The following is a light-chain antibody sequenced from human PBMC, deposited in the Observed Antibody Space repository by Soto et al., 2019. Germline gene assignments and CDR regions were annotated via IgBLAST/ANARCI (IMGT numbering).Light chain of an antibody. J-gene: IGKJ2*01. Sequence: EIVMTQSPATLSVSPGERATLSCRASQSVSSNLAWYQQKPGQAPRLLIYGATTRATGIPARFSGSGSETEFTLTNSSLQSEDFAVYYCQQYNNWPPPYSFGQGTKLEIK. V-gene: IGKV3-15*01. CDR2: GAT. CDR3: QQYNNWPPPYS. CDR1: QSVSSN.